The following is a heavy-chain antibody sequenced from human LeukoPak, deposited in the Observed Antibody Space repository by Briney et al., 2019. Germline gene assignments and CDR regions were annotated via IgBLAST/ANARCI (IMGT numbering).Heavy chain of an antibody. CDR2: INHSGST. J-gene: IGHJ3*02. CDR1: GGSFSGYY. V-gene: IGHV4-34*01. CDR3: ARLMPYYYDSSGYLWSDAFDI. Sequence: SETLSLTCAVYGGSFSGYYWSWIRQPPGKGLEWIGEINHSGSTNYNPSLKSRVTISVDTSKNQFSLKLSSVTAADTAVYYCARLMPYYYDSSGYLWSDAFDIWGQGTMVTVSS. D-gene: IGHD3-22*01.